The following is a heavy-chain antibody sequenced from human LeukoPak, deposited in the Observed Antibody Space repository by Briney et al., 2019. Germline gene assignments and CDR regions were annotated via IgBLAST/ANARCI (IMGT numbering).Heavy chain of an antibody. CDR2: IYSGGAT. CDR3: ARGYDDILTGYYVPVVDY. V-gene: IGHV3-66*01. J-gene: IGHJ4*02. D-gene: IGHD3-9*01. CDR1: GFTVSNSY. Sequence: TGGSLRLSCAASGFTVSNSYMSWVRQAPGKGLEWLSVIYSGGATFYADSVKGKSTISRDNSKNTVNFQMNSLRPEDTAVYYCARGYDDILTGYYVPVVDYWGQGTLVTVSS.